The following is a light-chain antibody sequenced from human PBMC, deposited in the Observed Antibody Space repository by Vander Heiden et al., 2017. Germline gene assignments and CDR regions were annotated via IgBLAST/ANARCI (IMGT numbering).Light chain of an antibody. Sequence: EMVLTPSPGTLSLSPGERATLSCRASQTVTSNYLAWYQQKLGQAPRLLISGASTRVAGIPDRFSGSGSGTDFTLTISRLEPDDFAVYYCQQYGNSPPYTFGQGTKVEIK. CDR3: QQYGNSPPYT. CDR1: QTVTSNY. CDR2: GAS. J-gene: IGKJ2*01. V-gene: IGKV3-20*01.